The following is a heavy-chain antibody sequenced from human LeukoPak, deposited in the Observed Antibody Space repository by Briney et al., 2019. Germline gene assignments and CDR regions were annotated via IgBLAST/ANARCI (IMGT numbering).Heavy chain of an antibody. D-gene: IGHD6-13*01. CDR3: AKDGSPKAARGWYMDV. Sequence: GGSLRLSCAASGFTFSSYAMSWVRQAPGKGLEWVSAISGSGGSTYYADSVKGRFTISRDNSKNTLYLQMNSLRAEDTAVYYCAKDGSPKAARGWYMDVWGKGTTVTVSS. J-gene: IGHJ6*03. CDR2: ISGSGGST. V-gene: IGHV3-23*01. CDR1: GFTFSSYA.